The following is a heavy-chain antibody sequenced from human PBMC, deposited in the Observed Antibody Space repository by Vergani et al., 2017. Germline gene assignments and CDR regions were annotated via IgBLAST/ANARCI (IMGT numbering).Heavy chain of an antibody. CDR1: GGSISSGGYY. Sequence: QVQLPESGPGLVKPSQTLSLTCTVSGGSISSGGYYWSWIRQHPGKGLEWIGYSYYSGSTYYNPSLKSRVTISVDTSKNQFSLKLSSVTAADTAVYYCARIPGAAGSKLFVFDYWGQGTLVTVSS. D-gene: IGHD6-13*01. J-gene: IGHJ4*02. V-gene: IGHV4-31*03. CDR3: ARIPGAAGSKLFVFDY. CDR2: SYYSGST.